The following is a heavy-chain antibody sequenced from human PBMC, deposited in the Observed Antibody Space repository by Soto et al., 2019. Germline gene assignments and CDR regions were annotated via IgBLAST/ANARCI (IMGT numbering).Heavy chain of an antibody. V-gene: IGHV3-23*01. CDR1: RFTFTNYA. CDR3: ARDTRYSYGSGNYPYFFDY. J-gene: IGHJ4*02. Sequence: GGSLRLSCAASRFTFTNYAMTWVRQAPGKGLEWVSAISGSGSGTYYADSVKGRFTISRDNSKNTLYLQMNSLRVEDSAVYYCARDTRYSYGSGNYPYFFDYWGQGTLVTVSS. CDR2: ISGSGSGT. D-gene: IGHD3-10*01.